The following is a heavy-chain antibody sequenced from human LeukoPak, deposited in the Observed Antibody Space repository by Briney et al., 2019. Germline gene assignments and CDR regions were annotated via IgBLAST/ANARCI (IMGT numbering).Heavy chain of an antibody. V-gene: IGHV4-61*02. CDR1: GGSISSGSYY. Sequence: SETLSLTCTVSGGSISSGSYYWTWIRQPAGKRLEWIGRIYITESANYNSSLESRVTILVDTSKNQFSLKLSSVTAADTAIYYCARSRERICSNPPCYVDLQATWGQGALVTVSP. CDR2: IYITESA. J-gene: IGHJ4*02. D-gene: IGHD2-2*01. CDR3: ARSRERICSNPPCYVDLQAT.